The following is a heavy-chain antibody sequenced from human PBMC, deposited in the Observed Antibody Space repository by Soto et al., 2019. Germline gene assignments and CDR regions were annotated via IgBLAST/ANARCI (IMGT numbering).Heavy chain of an antibody. Sequence: EVPLVESGGGLVQPGGSLRLSCAASGFTVSSNSMSWVRQAPGKGLEWVSAIYTGGYTYYADSVKGRFTISRDNSKNTLYLQVNSLRAEDTAVYYCARGAAAGTSAPDYWGQGTLVTVSS. CDR1: GFTVSSNS. J-gene: IGHJ4*02. D-gene: IGHD6-13*01. CDR2: IYTGGYT. V-gene: IGHV3-66*01. CDR3: ARGAAAGTSAPDY.